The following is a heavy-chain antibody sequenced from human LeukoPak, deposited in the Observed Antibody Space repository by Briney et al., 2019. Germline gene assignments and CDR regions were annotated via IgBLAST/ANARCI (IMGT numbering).Heavy chain of an antibody. CDR3: ARNHDYDSSGYHA. D-gene: IGHD3-22*01. CDR2: INGDGGSR. J-gene: IGHJ5*02. V-gene: IGHV3-20*04. CDR1: GFTFDDYG. Sequence: GGSLRLSCAASGFTFDDYGMAWVRQAPGKGLELVSGINGDGGSRGYADSVKGRFTISRDNAKNFLYLQMNSLRVEDTALYYCARNHDYDSSGYHAWGQGTLVTVSS.